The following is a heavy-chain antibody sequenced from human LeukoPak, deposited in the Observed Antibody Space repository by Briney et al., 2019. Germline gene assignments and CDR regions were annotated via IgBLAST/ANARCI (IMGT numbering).Heavy chain of an antibody. CDR3: AREGRGWFGELFFRAFDY. CDR1: GYTFTSYG. J-gene: IGHJ4*02. Sequence: ASVKVSCKASGYTFTSYGISWVRQAPAQGLEWMGWISPYSGNTDYAQRLQGRVTMTTDTSTDTAYMELRSLRSDDTAVYYCAREGRGWFGELFFRAFDYWGQGTLVTVSS. CDR2: ISPYSGNT. D-gene: IGHD3-10*01. V-gene: IGHV1-18*01.